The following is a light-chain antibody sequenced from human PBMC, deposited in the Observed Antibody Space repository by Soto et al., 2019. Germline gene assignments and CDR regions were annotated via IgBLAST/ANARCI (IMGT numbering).Light chain of an antibody. Sequence: DIVMTQSPDSLAVSLGERATINCKSSQSVLYSSNNKNYLAWYQQRPGQPPKLLIYWASTRESGVPDRFSGSGSWTDFTLTSTSVQAEDVAVYYCQQYESTPPTFGQGTKLEI. CDR1: QSVLYSSNNKNY. CDR3: QQYESTPPT. CDR2: WAS. V-gene: IGKV4-1*01. J-gene: IGKJ2*01.